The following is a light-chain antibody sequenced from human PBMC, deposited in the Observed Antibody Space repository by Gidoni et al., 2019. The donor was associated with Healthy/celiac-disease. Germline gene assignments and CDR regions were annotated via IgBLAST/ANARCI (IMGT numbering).Light chain of an antibody. Sequence: DIQMIQSTSSVSACVGDRVTITWRSSQGISSWLAWDQQKQVQTPKLLIYAASSLQRGGPLRFGGSGSGSDFTLTIIILQPEDFATYYCQQAHSFPSRITFGQGTRLEIK. CDR1: QGISSW. CDR2: AAS. J-gene: IGKJ5*01. V-gene: IGKV1-12*02. CDR3: QQAHSFPSRIT.